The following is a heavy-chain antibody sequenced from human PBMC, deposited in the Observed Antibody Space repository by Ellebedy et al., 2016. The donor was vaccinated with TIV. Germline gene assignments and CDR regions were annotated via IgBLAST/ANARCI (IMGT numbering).Heavy chain of an antibody. CDR2: INPSGGST. Sequence: ASVKVSCXASGYTFTSYYMHWVRQAPGQGLEWMGIINPSGGSTSYAQKFQGRVTMTRDTSTSTVYMELSSLRSEDTAVYYCARDLFAVRGGDAFDIWGQGTMVTVSS. D-gene: IGHD3-10*01. CDR1: GYTFTSYY. V-gene: IGHV1-46*01. CDR3: ARDLFAVRGGDAFDI. J-gene: IGHJ3*02.